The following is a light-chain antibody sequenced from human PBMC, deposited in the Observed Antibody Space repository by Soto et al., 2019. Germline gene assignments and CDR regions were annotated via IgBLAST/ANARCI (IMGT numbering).Light chain of an antibody. V-gene: IGKV1-39*01. J-gene: IGKJ2*01. CDR2: AAS. CDR1: QSISSN. CDR3: QQSDSTPYT. Sequence: DIQMTQSPSSLSVSVGERVTITCRASQSISSNLNWYQQKPGKAPKLLIYAASSLQSGVPARFSGSGSGTDFTLTITSLQPEDFATYYCQQSDSTPYTFGQGTKLEIK.